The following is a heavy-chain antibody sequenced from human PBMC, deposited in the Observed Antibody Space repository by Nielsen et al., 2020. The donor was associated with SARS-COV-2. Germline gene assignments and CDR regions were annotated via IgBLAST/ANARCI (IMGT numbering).Heavy chain of an antibody. CDR1: GFSLTRNG. CDR2: ISFDGTTK. D-gene: IGHD3-16*01. Sequence: GESLKISCAASGFSLTRNGMHWVRQSPGKGLEWVSFISFDGTTKYHADSVKGRFTISRDTSTNTLFLQMSSLRPEDTAICYCAKDMLVSYSAFGWGVLESWGQGTLVTVSS. J-gene: IGHJ5*02. V-gene: IGHV3-30*02. CDR3: AKDMLVSYSAFGWGVLES.